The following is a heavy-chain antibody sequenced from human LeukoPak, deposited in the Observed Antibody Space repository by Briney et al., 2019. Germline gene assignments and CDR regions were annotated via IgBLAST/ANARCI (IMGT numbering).Heavy chain of an antibody. Sequence: PTGGSLRLSCAASGFTFSSYAMHWVRQAPGKGLEWVAVISYDGSNKYYADSVKGRFTISRDNSKNTLYLQMNSLRAEDTAVYYCARALVGATEYYFDYWGQGTLVTVSS. CDR3: ARALVGATEYYFDY. J-gene: IGHJ4*02. CDR2: ISYDGSNK. D-gene: IGHD1-26*01. V-gene: IGHV3-30*04. CDR1: GFTFSSYA.